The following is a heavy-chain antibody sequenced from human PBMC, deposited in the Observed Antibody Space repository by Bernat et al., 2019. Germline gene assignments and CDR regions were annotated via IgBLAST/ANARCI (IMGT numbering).Heavy chain of an antibody. Sequence: QVQLVQSGAEVKMPGSSVKVSCKASGGTFSSYAISWVRQAPGQGLEWMGGIIPIFGTANYAQKFQGRVTITADESTSTAYMELSSLRSEDTAVYYCAGGNYYGSGSYYAPFDYWGQGTLVTVSS. V-gene: IGHV1-69*01. CDR2: IIPIFGTA. CDR1: GGTFSSYA. CDR3: AGGNYYGSGSYYAPFDY. J-gene: IGHJ4*02. D-gene: IGHD3-10*01.